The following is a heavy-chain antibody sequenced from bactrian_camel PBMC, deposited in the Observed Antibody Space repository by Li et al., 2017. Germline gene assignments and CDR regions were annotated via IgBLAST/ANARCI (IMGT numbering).Heavy chain of an antibody. Sequence: HVQLVESGGGSVQAGGTLTLSCTVRNYETGYNTMGWFRQAPEKEREGLAVIYTGGVATIYADSVKGRLTISQDNAKNAVYLHMSSLQPEDTAMYYCATSKLWSLESSDFPYWGRGTQVTVS. CDR1: NYETGYNT. CDR3: ATSKLWSLESSDFPY. CDR2: IYTGGVAT. V-gene: IGHV3S54*01. D-gene: IGHD4*01. J-gene: IGHJ6*01.